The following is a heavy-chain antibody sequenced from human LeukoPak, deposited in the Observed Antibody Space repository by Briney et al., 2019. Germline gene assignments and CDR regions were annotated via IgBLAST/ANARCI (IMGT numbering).Heavy chain of an antibody. J-gene: IGHJ3*02. CDR3: ARDRAVGGPSHDAFDI. D-gene: IGHD6-19*01. CDR1: GFTFSSYG. Sequence: GGSLRLSCAASGFTFSSYGMHWVRQAPGKGLEWVAVIWYDGSNKYYADSVKGRFTISRDNSKNTLYLQMNSLRAEDTAVYYCARDRAVGGPSHDAFDIWGQGTMVTVSS. V-gene: IGHV3-33*01. CDR2: IWYDGSNK.